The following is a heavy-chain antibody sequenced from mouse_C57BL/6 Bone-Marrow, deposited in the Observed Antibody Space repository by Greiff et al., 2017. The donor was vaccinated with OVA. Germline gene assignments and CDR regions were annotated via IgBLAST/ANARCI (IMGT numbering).Heavy chain of an antibody. CDR3: ARGAMDY. Sequence: EVQLQQSGPELVKPGASVTIPCKASGYTFTGYYMDWVKQSHGKSLEWIGDINPNNGGTIYNQKFKGKATFTVDKSSSTSYMELRSLTSEDTAVYYCARGAMDYWGQGTTVTVSS. CDR1: GYTFTGYY. V-gene: IGHV1-18*01. J-gene: IGHJ4*01. CDR2: INPNNGGT.